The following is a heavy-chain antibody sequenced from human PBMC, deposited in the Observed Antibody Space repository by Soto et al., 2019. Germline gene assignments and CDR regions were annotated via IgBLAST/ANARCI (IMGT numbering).Heavy chain of an antibody. V-gene: IGHV4-39*01. D-gene: IGHD4-17*01. CDR2: IYYSGST. CDR3: PRQDYGDYAPFS. J-gene: IGHJ4*02. CDR1: GGSISSSSYY. Sequence: QLQLQESGPGLVKPSETLSLTCTVSGGSISSSSYYWGWIRQPPGKGLEWIGSIYYSGSTYYNPPLKSRFTIAVDTSKNQFSLQLSSVTAADTSVYYCPRQDYGDYAPFSWGQGTLVTVSS.